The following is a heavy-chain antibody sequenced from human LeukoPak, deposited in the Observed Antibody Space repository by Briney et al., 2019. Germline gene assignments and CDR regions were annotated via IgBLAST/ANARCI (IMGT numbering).Heavy chain of an antibody. CDR1: GFTFSSYE. V-gene: IGHV3-48*03. Sequence: PGGSLRLSSAASGFTFSSYEMHWVRQAPGKGLDWISFISSSGSSIYYADSVKGRFTISRDNGKNSLYLQMNSLRAEDTAVYYCARVHYNTAMVDIDYWGQGTLVTVSS. D-gene: IGHD5-18*01. CDR2: ISSSGSSI. CDR3: ARVHYNTAMVDIDY. J-gene: IGHJ4*02.